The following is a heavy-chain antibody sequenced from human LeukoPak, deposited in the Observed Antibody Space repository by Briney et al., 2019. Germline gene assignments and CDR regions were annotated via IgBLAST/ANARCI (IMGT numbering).Heavy chain of an antibody. CDR2: INHSGST. V-gene: IGHV4-34*01. CDR1: GGSFSGYY. Sequence: SETLSLTCAVYGGSFSGYYWSWIRQPPGKGLEWIGEINHSGSTNYNPSLKSRVTISEDTSKNQFSLKLSSVTAADTAVYYCARGGYGDYIYWGQGTLVTVSS. CDR3: ARGGYGDYIY. D-gene: IGHD4-17*01. J-gene: IGHJ4*02.